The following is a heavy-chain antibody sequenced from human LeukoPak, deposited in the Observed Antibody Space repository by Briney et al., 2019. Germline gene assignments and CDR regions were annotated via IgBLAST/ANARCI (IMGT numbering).Heavy chain of an antibody. CDR1: GFTFSSYA. V-gene: IGHV3-30*04. J-gene: IGHJ4*02. D-gene: IGHD2-2*01. CDR2: ISYDGSNI. Sequence: GRSLRLSCAASGFTFSSYAMHWVRQAPGQGLEWVAVISYDGSNIYYADSVKGRFTISRDNSKNTLYLQMNSLRDADTAVYYCARDRVRSVVVPAAPQDYWGQGTPVTVSS. CDR3: ARDRVRSVVVPAAPQDY.